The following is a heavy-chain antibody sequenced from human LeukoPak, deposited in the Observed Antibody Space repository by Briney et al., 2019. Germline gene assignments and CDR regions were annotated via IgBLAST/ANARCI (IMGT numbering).Heavy chain of an antibody. D-gene: IGHD3-10*01. Sequence: GGSLRLSCAASGFTFNTYNMNWVRQAPGQGLEWVSPITSSSSYIYYADSVKGRFTISRDNSKNTLYLQMNSLRAEDTAVHYCARARRSGGITLIRGVKDRGWFDSWGQGTLVTVSS. CDR3: ARARRSGGITLIRGVKDRGWFDS. CDR2: ITSSSSYI. J-gene: IGHJ5*01. V-gene: IGHV3-21*01. CDR1: GFTFNTYN.